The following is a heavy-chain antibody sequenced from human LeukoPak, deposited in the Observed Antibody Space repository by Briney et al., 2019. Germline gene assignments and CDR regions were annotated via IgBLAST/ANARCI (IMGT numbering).Heavy chain of an antibody. J-gene: IGHJ6*03. Sequence: RASETLSLTCTVSGGSISSYYWSWIRQPPGKGLEWIGNIYYSGSTNYNPSLQSRVTISVDTSKNQFSLKLSSVAAADTAVYYCARAPRDRGYCGATSCFEYMDVWGRGTTVTISS. CDR3: ARAPRDRGYCGATSCFEYMDV. V-gene: IGHV4-59*01. CDR1: GGSISSYY. CDR2: IYYSGST. D-gene: IGHD2-2*01.